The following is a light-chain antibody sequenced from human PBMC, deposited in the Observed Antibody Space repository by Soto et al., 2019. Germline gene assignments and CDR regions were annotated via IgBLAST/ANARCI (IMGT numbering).Light chain of an antibody. J-gene: IGKJ1*01. V-gene: IGKV3-20*01. CDR2: GAS. Sequence: EIVLTQSPGTLSLSPGERATLSCRASQSVSSSYLAWYQQKPGQAPRLLIYGASSRATGIPDRFSGSGSGTDVTLTISRLEHEEFAVYYCQQYGSSPGWTFGQGTKVEIK. CDR1: QSVSSSY. CDR3: QQYGSSPGWT.